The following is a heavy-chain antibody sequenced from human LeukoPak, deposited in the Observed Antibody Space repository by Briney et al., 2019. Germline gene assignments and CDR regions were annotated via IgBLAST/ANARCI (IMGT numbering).Heavy chain of an antibody. CDR3: ATARSYDSSGYYYPRSFDY. D-gene: IGHD3-22*01. CDR1: GGSISSSNW. V-gene: IGHV4-4*02. J-gene: IGHJ4*02. CDR2: IYHSGST. Sequence: SETLSLTCAVSGGSISSSNWWSWVRQPPGKELEWIGEIYHSGSTNYNPYLKSRVTISVDKSKNQFSLKLSSVTAADTAVYYCATARSYDSSGYYYPRSFDYWGQGTLVTVSS.